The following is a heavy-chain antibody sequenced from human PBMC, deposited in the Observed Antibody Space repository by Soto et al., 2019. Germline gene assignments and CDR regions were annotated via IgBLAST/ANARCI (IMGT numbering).Heavy chain of an antibody. CDR3: ARAAAGGWGFDY. Sequence: ASVKVSCKASGYIFTNYYIYWVRQAPGQGLEWMGMINPSGGRTTFAQRFQDRVSLARDTATRTVCMELSSLRSDDTAVYYCARAAAGGWGFDYWGQGTLVTVSS. J-gene: IGHJ4*02. V-gene: IGHV1-46*01. CDR2: INPSGGRT. CDR1: GYIFTNYY. D-gene: IGHD6-13*01.